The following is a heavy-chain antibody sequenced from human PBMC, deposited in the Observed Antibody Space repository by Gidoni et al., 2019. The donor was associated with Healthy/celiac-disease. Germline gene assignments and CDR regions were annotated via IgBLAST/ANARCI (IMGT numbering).Heavy chain of an antibody. J-gene: IGHJ4*02. D-gene: IGHD4-4*01. Sequence: EVQLVESGGGLVQPGGSLRLSRQPSGFTVSSNYMSWVRQAPGKGLEWVSVIYSGGSTYYADSVKGQFTISRDNSKNTLYLQMNSLRAEDTAVYYCARRAYSNLPDYWGQGTLVTVSS. CDR2: IYSGGST. V-gene: IGHV3-66*02. CDR1: GFTVSSNY. CDR3: ARRAYSNLPDY.